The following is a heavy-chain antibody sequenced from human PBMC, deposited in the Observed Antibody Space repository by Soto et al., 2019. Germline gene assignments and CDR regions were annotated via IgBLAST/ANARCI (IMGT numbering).Heavy chain of an antibody. J-gene: IGHJ4*01. V-gene: IGHV4-59*11. CDR3: AIRYYYDSGSYYMDY. CDR1: GGSINSQY. D-gene: IGHD3-10*01. Sequence: PSETLSLTCTVSGGSINSQYWSWIRQPPGKGLEWIGYIYYSGITHYNPSLKSRVTISVDTSKNQFSLNLSSVTAADTAVYYCAIRYYYDSGSYYMDYWGQGTLVTVSS. CDR2: IYYSGIT.